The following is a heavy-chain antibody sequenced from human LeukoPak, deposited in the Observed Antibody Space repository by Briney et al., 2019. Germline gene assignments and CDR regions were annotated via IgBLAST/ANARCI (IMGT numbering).Heavy chain of an antibody. D-gene: IGHD3-10*01. CDR1: GFTFSSYA. CDR3: AREARLITMVRGVRIMGHYYMDV. J-gene: IGHJ6*03. CDR2: ISGSGIST. V-gene: IGHV3-23*01. Sequence: GGSLRLSCAASGFTFSSYAMNWVRQAPRKGLEWVSHISGSGISTYYADSVKGRFTFSRDNSKNTLYLQMNSLRAEDTAVYYCAREARLITMVRGVRIMGHYYMDVWGKGTTVTISS.